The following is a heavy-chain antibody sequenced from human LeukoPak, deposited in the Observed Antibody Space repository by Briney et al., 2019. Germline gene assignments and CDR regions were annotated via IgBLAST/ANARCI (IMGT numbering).Heavy chain of an antibody. J-gene: IGHJ4*02. D-gene: IGHD3-22*01. V-gene: IGHV3-74*03. CDR3: VRSAFHAGSGNYYDY. Sequence: HAGGSLRLSCAAPGFTFSNYWIHWVRQAPGKGLVWVSRIDNAGSITTYADSVKGRFTISRDNAENTLYLQMNSLRVEDTAVYYCVRSAFHAGSGNYYDYWGQGTLVTVSS. CDR1: GFTFSNYW. CDR2: IDNAGSIT.